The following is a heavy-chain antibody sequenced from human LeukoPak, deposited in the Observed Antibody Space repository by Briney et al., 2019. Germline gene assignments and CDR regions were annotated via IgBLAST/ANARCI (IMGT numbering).Heavy chain of an antibody. CDR2: ISGSGGST. V-gene: IGHV3-23*01. D-gene: IGHD3-9*01. J-gene: IGHJ4*02. CDR3: AKGGNYDILTGYPF. Sequence: GGSLRLSCAASGFTFSSYAMSWVRQAPGKGLEWVSAISGSGGSTYYADSVKGRFAISRDNSKNTLYLQMNSLRAEDTAVYYCAKGGNYDILTGYPFWGQGTLVTVSS. CDR1: GFTFSSYA.